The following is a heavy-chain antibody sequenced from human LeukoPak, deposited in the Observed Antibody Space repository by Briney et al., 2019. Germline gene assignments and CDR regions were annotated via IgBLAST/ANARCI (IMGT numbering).Heavy chain of an antibody. Sequence: GGSLRLSCAASGFTFDDYGMNWVRQAPGKGLEWVSYISSSGSTIYYADSVKGRFTISRDNAKNSLYLQMNSLRAEDTAVYYCARPYYDSSGYYYLDYWGQGTLVTVSS. CDR3: ARPYYDSSGYYYLDY. CDR1: GFTFDDYG. J-gene: IGHJ4*02. CDR2: ISSSGSTI. V-gene: IGHV3-48*03. D-gene: IGHD3-22*01.